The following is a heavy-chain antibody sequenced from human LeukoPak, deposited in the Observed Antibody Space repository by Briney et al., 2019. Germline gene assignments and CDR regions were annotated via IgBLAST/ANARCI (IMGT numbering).Heavy chain of an antibody. V-gene: IGHV4-61*08. CDR1: GGSISSGGYY. CDR2: IYYSGST. CDR3: VRASVESGGAFDI. J-gene: IGHJ3*02. Sequence: PSQTLSLTCTVSGGSISSGGYYWSWIRQPPGKGLKWIGYIYYSGSTNYNPSLKSRVTISVDTSKNQFSLKLSSMTAADTAVYYCVRASVESGGAFDIWGQGTMVTVSS. D-gene: IGHD2-15*01.